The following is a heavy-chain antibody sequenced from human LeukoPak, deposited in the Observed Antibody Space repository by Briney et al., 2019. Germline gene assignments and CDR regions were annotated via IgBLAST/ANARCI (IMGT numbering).Heavy chain of an antibody. Sequence: PGGSLRLSCAASGFTFSSYAMHWVRQAPGKGLEWVAVISYDGSNKYYADSVKGRFTISRDNSKNTLYLQMNSLRAEDTAVYYCAKEWRYSSSWYQYYFDYWGQGTLVTVSS. CDR2: ISYDGSNK. CDR1: GFTFSSYA. D-gene: IGHD6-13*01. V-gene: IGHV3-30-3*01. J-gene: IGHJ4*02. CDR3: AKEWRYSSSWYQYYFDY.